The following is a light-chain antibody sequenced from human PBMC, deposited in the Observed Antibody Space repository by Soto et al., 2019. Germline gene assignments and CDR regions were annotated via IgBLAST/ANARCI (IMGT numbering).Light chain of an antibody. Sequence: ETVMRKSPGTLSVSTGERATXSCRASQSVNSNYLAWYQQKPGQAPRLLIYGISKRATDIPDRFSGSGSGTEFTLTISSLQSEDFAVYYCQQYNQWPRTFGQGTKVDIK. CDR3: QQYNQWPRT. V-gene: IGKV3D-15*01. CDR1: QSVNSN. J-gene: IGKJ1*01. CDR2: GIS.